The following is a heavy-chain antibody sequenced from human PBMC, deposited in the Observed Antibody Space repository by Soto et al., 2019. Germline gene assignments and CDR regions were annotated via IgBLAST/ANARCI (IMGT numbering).Heavy chain of an antibody. Sequence: QVQLQESGPGLVKPSGTLSLTCAVSGGSISSSNWWSWVRQPPGKGLEWIGEIYHSGSTNYNPSLEGRVPVSVAKAQIQFALTLSAVTAADTAVYYCARAGYGSGWYLGYWGQGTLVTVSS. D-gene: IGHD6-19*01. CDR1: GGSISSSNW. CDR3: ARAGYGSGWYLGY. V-gene: IGHV4-4*02. CDR2: IYHSGST. J-gene: IGHJ4*02.